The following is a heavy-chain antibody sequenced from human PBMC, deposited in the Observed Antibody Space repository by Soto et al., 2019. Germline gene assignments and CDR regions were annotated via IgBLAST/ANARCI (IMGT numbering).Heavy chain of an antibody. J-gene: IGHJ4*02. V-gene: IGHV3-48*03. CDR1: GFTFSSYE. Sequence: EVQLVESGGGLVQPGGSLRLSCAASGFTFSSYEMNWVRQAPGKGLEWVSYISSSGSTIYYADSVKGRFTISRDNAKNSLYLQMNSLRAEDTAVYYCARDLGSSWVDYWGQGTLVTVSS. D-gene: IGHD6-6*01. CDR3: ARDLGSSWVDY. CDR2: ISSSGSTI.